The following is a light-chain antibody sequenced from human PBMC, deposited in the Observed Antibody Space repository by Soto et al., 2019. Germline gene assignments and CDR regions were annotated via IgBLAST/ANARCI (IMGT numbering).Light chain of an antibody. CDR2: AAS. V-gene: IGKV1-27*01. J-gene: IGKJ3*01. Sequence: DIQMTQTPPSLSASVGDRVTITCRASQAMSKYLAWYQQKPGKVPNLLIYAASTLQSGVPSRFSGSGSGTDFTLTISSLQPEDVATYYCQKYDSAPLFTFGPGTRVDVK. CDR1: QAMSKY. CDR3: QKYDSAPLFT.